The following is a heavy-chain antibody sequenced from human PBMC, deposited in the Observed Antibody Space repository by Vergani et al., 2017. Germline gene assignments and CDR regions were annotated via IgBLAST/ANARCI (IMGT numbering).Heavy chain of an antibody. CDR3: AKAKIRGIPVG. V-gene: IGHV3-23*01. J-gene: IGHJ3*01. Sequence: EVHLLESGGGLVQPGGSLRLYCAASGFTFSSYAMSWVRQAPGKGLEWVSTSSGSTGSTYYADSVKGQFSISRDNSKNTLYLQMSSLSAEDTAVYYCAKAKIRGIPVGWGQGTMVTVS. CDR1: GFTFSSYA. CDR2: SSGSTGST. D-gene: IGHD3-10*01.